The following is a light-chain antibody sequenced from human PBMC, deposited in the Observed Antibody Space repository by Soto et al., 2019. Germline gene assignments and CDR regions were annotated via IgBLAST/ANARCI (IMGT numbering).Light chain of an antibody. CDR1: SSDVGGYNY. CDR2: EIS. CDR3: SSYAGSNNVV. V-gene: IGLV2-8*01. Sequence: QSALTQPPSASGSPGQSVTISCTGTSSDVGGYNYVSWYQQHPGKAPRLMIYEISKRPSGVPDRFSGSKSGNTATLTVSGLQAEDRAEYYCSSYAGSNNVVFGGGTKLTVL. J-gene: IGLJ2*01.